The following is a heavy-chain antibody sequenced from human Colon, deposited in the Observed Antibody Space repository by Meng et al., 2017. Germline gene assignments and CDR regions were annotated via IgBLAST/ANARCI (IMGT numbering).Heavy chain of an antibody. CDR2: ISSSSSYI. D-gene: IGHD4-17*01. CDR3: ANAIDYGDYGSYFDY. V-gene: IGHV3-21*01. J-gene: IGHJ4*02. CDR1: GFTFNSHS. Sequence: GGSLKIPCAASGFTFNSHSMNWVRQAPGKGLEWVSSISSSSSYIYYADSVKGRFTISRDNAKNSLYLQMNSLGAEDTAGYYSANAIDYGDYGSYFDYWGQGTLVTVSS.